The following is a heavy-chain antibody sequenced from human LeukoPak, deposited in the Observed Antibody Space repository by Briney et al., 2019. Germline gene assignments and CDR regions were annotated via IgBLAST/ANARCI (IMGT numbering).Heavy chain of an antibody. D-gene: IGHD2-15*01. CDR3: TRYCSGGSCSNWFDP. CDR1: GFTFSNAW. J-gene: IGHJ5*02. V-gene: IGHV3-15*07. Sequence: GGSLRLSCAASGFTFSNAWMNWVRQAPGKGLEWVGRIKSKTDGGTTDYAAPVKGRFTISRGDSKNTLYLQMNSLKTEDTAVYYCTRYCSGGSCSNWFDPWGQGTLVTVSS. CDR2: IKSKTDGGTT.